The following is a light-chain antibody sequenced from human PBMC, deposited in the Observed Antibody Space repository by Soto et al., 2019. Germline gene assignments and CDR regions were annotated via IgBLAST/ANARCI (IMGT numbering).Light chain of an antibody. CDR3: QQSYITLYT. CDR2: AAS. CDR1: RSISNF. V-gene: IGKV1-39*01. J-gene: IGKJ2*01. Sequence: DIQMTQSPSSLSASIGDRVTITCRASRSISNFLNWYQQKPGKAPKLLIFAASNLQSGVPSRFSGSGSGTDFTLTISSLQPEDFATYYCQQSYITLYTFGQGTKLESK.